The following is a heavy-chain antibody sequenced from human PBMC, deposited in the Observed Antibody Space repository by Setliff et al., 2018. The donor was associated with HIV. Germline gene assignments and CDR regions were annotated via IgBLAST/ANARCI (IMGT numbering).Heavy chain of an antibody. D-gene: IGHD3-22*01. CDR1: GGSISSSSYY. J-gene: IGHJ4*02. V-gene: IGHV4-39*07. CDR3: ARSRLHYYDSSGYYPSDFDY. Sequence: ASETLSLTCTVSGGSISSSSYYWGWIRQPPGKGLEWIGNIYYSGSTYYNPSLKSRVTISVDTSKNQFSLKLSSATAADTAVYYCARSRLHYYDSSGYYPSDFDYWGQGTLVTVSS. CDR2: IYYSGST.